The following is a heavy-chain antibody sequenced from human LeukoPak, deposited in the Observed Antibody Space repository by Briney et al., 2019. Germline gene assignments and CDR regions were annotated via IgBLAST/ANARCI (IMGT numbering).Heavy chain of an antibody. J-gene: IGHJ4*02. V-gene: IGHV3-23*01. D-gene: IGHD5-12*01. CDR2: ISGSGGST. CDR3: ARDLGYHGDY. Sequence: GGSLRLSCAAPGFTFSSYAMSWVRQAPGKGLEWVSAISGSGGSTYYADSVKGRFTISRDNSKNTLYLQMNSLRAEDTAVYYCARDLGYHGDYWGQGTLVTVSS. CDR1: GFTFSSYA.